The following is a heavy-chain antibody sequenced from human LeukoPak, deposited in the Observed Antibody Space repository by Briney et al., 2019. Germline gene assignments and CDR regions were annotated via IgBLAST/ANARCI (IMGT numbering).Heavy chain of an antibody. CDR1: GFTFSSYW. V-gene: IGHV3-7*01. CDR2: IKQDGSEK. Sequence: GGSLRLSCVASGFTFSSYWMSWVRQAPGKGLEWVANIKQDGSEKYYVDSVKGRFTTSRDNAKKSLYLQMNSLRAEDTAVYYCARDYVLDYWGQGTLVTVPS. D-gene: IGHD3-10*02. CDR3: ARDYVLDY. J-gene: IGHJ4*02.